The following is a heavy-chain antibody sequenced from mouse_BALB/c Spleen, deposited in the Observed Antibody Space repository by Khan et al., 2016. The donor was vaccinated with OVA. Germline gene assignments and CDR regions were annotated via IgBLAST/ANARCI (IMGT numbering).Heavy chain of an antibody. D-gene: IGHD1-1*02. V-gene: IGHV1-87*01. CDR1: GYTFTRYW. CDR2: IYPGDGDT. J-gene: IGHJ2*01. CDR3: ASHYGGYFDY. Sequence: QVQLKESGAELARPGASVKLSCKASGYTFTRYWIQWVNERPGQGLEWIGAIYPGDGDTRYTQKFKGKATMTADKSSSTAYMQLSSLASEDSAVYYCASHYGGYFDYWGQGTTLTVSS.